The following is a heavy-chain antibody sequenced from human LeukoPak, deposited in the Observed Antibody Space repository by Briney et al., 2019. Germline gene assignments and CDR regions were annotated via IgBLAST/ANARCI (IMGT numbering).Heavy chain of an antibody. Sequence: GGSLRLSCAASGFTFSSYSMNWVRQAPGKGLEWVSSISSSSSYIYYAGSVKGRFTISRDNAKNSLYLQMNSLRAEDTAVYYCARDSVYYVCDYWGQGTLVTVSS. CDR1: GFTFSSYS. CDR3: ARDSVYYVCDY. J-gene: IGHJ4*02. V-gene: IGHV3-21*01. CDR2: ISSSSSYI. D-gene: IGHD3-22*01.